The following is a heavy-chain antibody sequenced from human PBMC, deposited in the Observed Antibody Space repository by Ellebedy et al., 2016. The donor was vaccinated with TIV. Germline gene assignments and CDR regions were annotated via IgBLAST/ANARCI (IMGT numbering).Heavy chain of an antibody. Sequence: GGSLRLSXAASGFPLINYAMNWVRQAPGKGLEWVAVISGDGVNTYYADSVKGRFTVSRDDSKNTVFLHINSLTPEDSGVYYCATQDTSLVARVDHWGQGTLVTVS. V-gene: IGHV3-23*01. CDR1: GFPLINYA. CDR3: ATQDTSLVARVDH. D-gene: IGHD5-18*01. J-gene: IGHJ4*02. CDR2: ISGDGVNT.